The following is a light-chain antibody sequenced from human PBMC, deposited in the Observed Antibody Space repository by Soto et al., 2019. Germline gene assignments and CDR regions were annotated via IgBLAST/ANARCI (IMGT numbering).Light chain of an antibody. V-gene: IGKV1-9*01. CDR3: QQLNSYPPS. CDR1: QGISSY. Sequence: DIQLTQSPSFLSASVGDRVTITCRASQGISSYLAWYQQKPGKAPKLLIYAASTLQSGVPSRFSGSGSGTECTLTISSLPPEDFATYYCQQLNSYPPSFGPGTKVDIK. CDR2: AAS. J-gene: IGKJ3*01.